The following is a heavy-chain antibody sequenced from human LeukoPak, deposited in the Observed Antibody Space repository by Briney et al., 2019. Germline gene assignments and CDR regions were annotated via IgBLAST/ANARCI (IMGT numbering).Heavy chain of an antibody. CDR1: GGSISSGGYS. CDR3: ARVRGPIGYCSGGSCFSFWFDP. CDR2: IYHSGST. J-gene: IGHJ5*02. Sequence: SETLSLTCAVSGGSISSGGYSWSWIRQPPGKGLEWIGYIYHSGSTYYNPSLKSRVTISVDRSKNQFSLKLSSVTAADTAVYYCARVRGPIGYCSGGSCFSFWFDPWGQGTLVTVSS. V-gene: IGHV4-30-2*01. D-gene: IGHD2-15*01.